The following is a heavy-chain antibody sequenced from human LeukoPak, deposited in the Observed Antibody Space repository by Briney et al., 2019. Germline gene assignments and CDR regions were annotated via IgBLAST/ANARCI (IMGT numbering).Heavy chain of an antibody. CDR1: AASISSGDYY. J-gene: IGHJ5*02. CDR2: INYSGST. Sequence: PSQTLSLTCTVSAASISSGDYYWSWIRQPPGKGLEWIGYINYSGSTFHYNLSLESRVTISVDTSKNQFSLRLTSVTAADTAVYYCASTNCSSASCYGANWFDPWGQGTLVTVSS. V-gene: IGHV4-30-4*08. D-gene: IGHD2-2*01. CDR3: ASTNCSSASCYGANWFDP.